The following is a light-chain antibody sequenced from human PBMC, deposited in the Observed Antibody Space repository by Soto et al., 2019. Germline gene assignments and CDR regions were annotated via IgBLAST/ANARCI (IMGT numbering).Light chain of an antibody. Sequence: EIVLTQSPATLSLSPGERATRSCRASQSVSSYLAWYQQKPGQAPRLLIYDASNRATGIPARFSGSGSGTDFTLTISSLEPEDFAVYYCQQRSNWPPVWTFGQGTKVDIK. CDR1: QSVSSY. CDR3: QQRSNWPPVWT. J-gene: IGKJ1*01. V-gene: IGKV3-11*01. CDR2: DAS.